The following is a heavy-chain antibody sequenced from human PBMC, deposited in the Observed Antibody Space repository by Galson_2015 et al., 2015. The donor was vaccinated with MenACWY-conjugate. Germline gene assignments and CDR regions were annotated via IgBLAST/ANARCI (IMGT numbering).Heavy chain of an antibody. CDR2: LNPSAGST. Sequence: SVEVSCKASGYTFTRYFIHWVRQAPGQGLEWMGILNPSAGSTTYAQKFQGRVTMTRDTSTSTDCMELSSLRSEDTAVYYCARYLTGDCSGGTCSRGFGWFDPWGQGTLVTVSS. V-gene: IGHV1-46*01. CDR3: ARYLTGDCSGGTCSRGFGWFDP. CDR1: GYTFTRYF. J-gene: IGHJ5*02. D-gene: IGHD2-15*01.